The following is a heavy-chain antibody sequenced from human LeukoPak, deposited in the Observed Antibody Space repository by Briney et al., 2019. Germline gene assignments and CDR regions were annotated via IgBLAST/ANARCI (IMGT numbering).Heavy chain of an antibody. Sequence: PPETLSLTCTVSGGSISSYYWSWIRQPPGKGLEWIGYIYYGGSTNYNPSLKSRVSISVDTSKNQFSLKLSSVTAADTAVYYCARHFWQNYDAFDIWGQGTMVTVSS. CDR2: IYYGGST. J-gene: IGHJ3*02. CDR1: GGSISSYY. V-gene: IGHV4-59*08. CDR3: ARHFWQNYDAFDI. D-gene: IGHD3-3*01.